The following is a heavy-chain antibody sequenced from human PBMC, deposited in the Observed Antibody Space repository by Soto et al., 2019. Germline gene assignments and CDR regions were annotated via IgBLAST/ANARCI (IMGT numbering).Heavy chain of an antibody. Sequence: GGSLRPSCAASGFTFSAYSINWARQAPGKGLDWVSSISSTSSVIFYAESVRGRFTISRDNAKNSLYLQMNGLRAEDTAVYYCVRGGSGATSADLFDAWGQGTLVTVSS. J-gene: IGHJ3*01. CDR2: ISSTSSVI. CDR3: VRGGSGATSADLFDA. V-gene: IGHV3-21*01. CDR1: GFTFSAYS. D-gene: IGHD3-10*01.